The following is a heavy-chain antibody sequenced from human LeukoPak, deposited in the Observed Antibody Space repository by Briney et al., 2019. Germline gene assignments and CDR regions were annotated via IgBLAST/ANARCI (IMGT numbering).Heavy chain of an antibody. CDR2: IYPGDSDT. V-gene: IGHV5-51*01. CDR1: GYSFTSYW. D-gene: IGHD3-10*01. Sequence: GEALQISCQGSGYSFTSYWIGWVRQMPGKGLEWMGIIYPGDSDTRYSPSFQGQVTISADKSISTAYLQWSSMQASDTAMYYCARPYYYGSGSYYYFDYWGQGTLVTVSS. J-gene: IGHJ4*02. CDR3: ARPYYYGSGSYYYFDY.